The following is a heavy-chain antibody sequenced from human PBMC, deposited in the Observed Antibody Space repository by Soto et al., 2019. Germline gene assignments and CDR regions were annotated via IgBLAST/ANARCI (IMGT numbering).Heavy chain of an antibody. D-gene: IGHD2-15*01. CDR2: INHSGST. J-gene: IGHJ4*02. CDR1: GGSFSGYY. V-gene: IGHV4-34*01. Sequence: SETLSLTCAVYGGSFSGYYWSWIRQPPGKGLEWIGEINHSGSTNYNPSLKSRVTISVDTSKNQFSLKLSSVTAADTAVYYCAGRRWYCSGGSCYLNFDYWGQGTLVTVSS. CDR3: AGRRWYCSGGSCYLNFDY.